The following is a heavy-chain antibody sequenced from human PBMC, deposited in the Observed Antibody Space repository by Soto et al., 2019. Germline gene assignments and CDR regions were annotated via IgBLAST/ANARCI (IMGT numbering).Heavy chain of an antibody. J-gene: IGHJ6*03. CDR3: ARGVSYYGSGSYDYYYYMDV. V-gene: IGHV1-8*01. CDR1: GYTFTSYD. D-gene: IGHD3-10*01. CDR2: MNPNSGNT. Sequence: GASVKVSCKASGYTFTSYDINWVRQATGQGLEWMGWMNPNSGNTGYAQKFQGRVTMTRNTPISTAYMELSSLRSEDTAVYYCARGVSYYGSGSYDYYYYMDVWSKGTTVTVSS.